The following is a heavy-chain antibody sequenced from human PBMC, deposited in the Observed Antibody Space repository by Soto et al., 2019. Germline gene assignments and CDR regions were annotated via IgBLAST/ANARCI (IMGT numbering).Heavy chain of an antibody. CDR2: IYYSGST. J-gene: IGHJ4*02. CDR1: GGSISSYY. Sequence: SETLSLTCTVSGGSISSYYWSWIRQPPGKGLEWIGYIYYSGSTNYNPSLKSRVTISVDTSKNQFSLKLSSVTAADTAVYYCARAHDYVWGSYLRRDRWYFDYWGQGTLVTVSS. CDR3: ARAHDYVWGSYLRRDRWYFDY. D-gene: IGHD3-16*02. V-gene: IGHV4-59*01.